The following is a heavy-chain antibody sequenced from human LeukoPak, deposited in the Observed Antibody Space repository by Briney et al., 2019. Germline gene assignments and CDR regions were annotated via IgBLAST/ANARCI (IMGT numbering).Heavy chain of an antibody. CDR2: IDPSDSYT. J-gene: IGHJ4*02. D-gene: IGHD1-1*01. V-gene: IGHV5-10-1*01. CDR1: GYSFTSYW. CDR3: ARYTDHYYFDY. Sequence: HGESLRISCKGSGYSFTSYWINWVRQMPGKGLEWMGRIDPSDSYTNYSPSFQGHVTISVDKSFSTAYLQWSSLNTSDTAMYYCARYTDHYYFDYWGQGTLVTVSS.